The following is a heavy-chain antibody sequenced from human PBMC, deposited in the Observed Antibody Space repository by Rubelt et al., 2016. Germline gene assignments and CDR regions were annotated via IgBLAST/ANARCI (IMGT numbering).Heavy chain of an antibody. CDR3: AKGPGGATFDS. CDR1: GFTFSSFR. V-gene: IGHV3-9*01. J-gene: IGHJ4*02. D-gene: IGHD1-26*01. Sequence: EVQLVESGGVLVQPGGSLRLSCAASGFTFSSFRMTWVRQAPGKGLEWVSGISWNSGIIGYADSVKGRFTISRDNAKNSLYLQMNRLRVEDTALYYCAKGPGGATFDSWGQGTLVTVSS. CDR2: ISWNSGII.